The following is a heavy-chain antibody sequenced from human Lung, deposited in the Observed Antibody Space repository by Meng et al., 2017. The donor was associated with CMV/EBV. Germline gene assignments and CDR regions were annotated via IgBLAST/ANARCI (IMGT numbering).Heavy chain of an antibody. D-gene: IGHD3-9*01. CDR1: GFSFDDYA. CDR2: ISWNSGNI. V-gene: IGHV3-9*01. CDR3: AKSESFDICSGAFDM. J-gene: IGHJ3*02. Sequence: GGSLRPSCAASGFSFDDYAMHWVRQAPGKVLEWVAGISWNSGNIGYVDSVKGRFSISRDNAKKSLYLQVSSLSVDDTASYYCAKSESFDICSGAFDMWGQGXMVTVSS.